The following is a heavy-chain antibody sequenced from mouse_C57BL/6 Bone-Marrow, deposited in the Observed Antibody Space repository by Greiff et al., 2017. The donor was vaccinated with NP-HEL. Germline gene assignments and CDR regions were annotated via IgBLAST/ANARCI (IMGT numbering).Heavy chain of an antibody. J-gene: IGHJ2*01. Sequence: VQLHQPGAELVKPGASVKMSCKASGYTFTSYWITWVKQRPGQGLEWIGDIYPGSGSTNYNEKFKSKATLTVDTSSSTAYMQLSSLTSEDSAVYYCAREWITTVVAKDYFDYWGQGTTLTVSS. CDR2: IYPGSGST. V-gene: IGHV1-55*01. CDR1: GYTFTSYW. D-gene: IGHD1-1*01. CDR3: AREWITTVVAKDYFDY.